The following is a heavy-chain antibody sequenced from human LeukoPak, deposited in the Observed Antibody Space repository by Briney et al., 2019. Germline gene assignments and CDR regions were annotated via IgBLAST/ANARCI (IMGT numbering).Heavy chain of an antibody. CDR1: GGSISSGGYY. Sequence: KPSETLSLTCTVSGGSISSGGYYWSWLRQPPGKGREWIGYIYHSGSTYYNPSLKSRVTISVDRSKNQFSLKLSSVTAADTAVYYCARGSRGSLDYWGQGTLVTVSS. CDR2: IYHSGST. CDR3: ARGSRGSLDY. J-gene: IGHJ4*02. D-gene: IGHD3-10*01. V-gene: IGHV4-30-2*01.